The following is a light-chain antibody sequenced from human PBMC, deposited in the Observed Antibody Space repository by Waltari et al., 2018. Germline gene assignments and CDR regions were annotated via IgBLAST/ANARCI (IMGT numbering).Light chain of an antibody. Sequence: YELTQPPSVSVSPGQTARITCSGAAFPKKGAYWNKQKSGQAPALAIYEDTKRPSGIPEKFSGSSSGTMATLTISGAQVEDEADYYCYSTDTTETHGIFGGGTKLTVL. J-gene: IGLJ2*01. V-gene: IGLV3-10*01. CDR3: YSTDTTETHGI. CDR2: EDT. CDR1: AFPKKG.